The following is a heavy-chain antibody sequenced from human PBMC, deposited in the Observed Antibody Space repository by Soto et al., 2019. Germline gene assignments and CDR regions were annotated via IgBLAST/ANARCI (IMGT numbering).Heavy chain of an antibody. CDR1: GFTFSSHV. V-gene: IGHV3-23*01. CDR2: INTNGGST. J-gene: IGHJ4*02. D-gene: IGHD6-13*01. Sequence: EVQVLESGGGLVQPGGSLRLSCVASGFTFSSHVMTWVRQAPGKGLEWVSSINTNGGSTYYADSVKGRFTISRDNSRNTLSLQMSSLTAEDTAAYYCMKGYDSSWWEGYWGQGTLVTVSS. CDR3: MKGYDSSWWEGY.